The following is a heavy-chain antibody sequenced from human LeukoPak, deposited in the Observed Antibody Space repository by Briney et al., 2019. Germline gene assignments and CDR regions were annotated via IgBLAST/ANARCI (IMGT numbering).Heavy chain of an antibody. J-gene: IGHJ4*02. CDR3: ARARREMVDY. D-gene: IGHD5-24*01. V-gene: IGHV4-38-2*02. Sequence: SETLSLTCTVSGYSISSGYYWGWIRQPPGKGLEWIGSIYHSGSTYYNPSLKSRVTISVDTSKNQFSLKLSSVTAAGTAVYYCARARREMVDYWGQGTLVTVSS. CDR1: GYSISSGYY. CDR2: IYHSGST.